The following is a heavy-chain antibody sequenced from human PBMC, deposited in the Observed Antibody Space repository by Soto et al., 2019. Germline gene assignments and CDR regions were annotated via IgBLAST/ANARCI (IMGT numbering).Heavy chain of an antibody. J-gene: IGHJ4*02. CDR1: GDSVSSTGAA. D-gene: IGHD6-19*01. CDR2: TYYRSKWYS. V-gene: IGHV6-1*01. Sequence: PSQTLSLTCAISGDSVSSTGAAWSWIRQSPSRGLEWLGRTYYRSKWYSDYAVSVKSRITINPDTSKNQFSLQLNSVTPEDTAVYYCARGSYYSGWVWGQGTLVTV. CDR3: ARGSYYSGWV.